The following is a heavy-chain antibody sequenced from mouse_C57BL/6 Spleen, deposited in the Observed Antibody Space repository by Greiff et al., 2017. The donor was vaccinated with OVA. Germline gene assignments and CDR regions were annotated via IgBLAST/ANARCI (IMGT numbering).Heavy chain of an antibody. D-gene: IGHD4-1*01. CDR2: IYPGDGDT. V-gene: IGHV1-82*01. Sequence: LQESGPELVKPGASVKISCKASGYAFSSSWMNWVKQRPGKGLEWIGRIYPGDGDTNYNGKFKGKATLTADKSSSTAYMQLSSLTSEDAAVYFCAREGLTGRYFDYWGQGTTLTVSS. CDR3: AREGLTGRYFDY. J-gene: IGHJ2*01. CDR1: GYAFSSSW.